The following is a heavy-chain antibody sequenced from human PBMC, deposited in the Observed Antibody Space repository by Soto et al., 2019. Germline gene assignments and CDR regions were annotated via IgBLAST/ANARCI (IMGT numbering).Heavy chain of an antibody. CDR1: GYTFTSYG. D-gene: IGHD3-9*01. J-gene: IGHJ6*02. Sequence: ASVKVSCKASGYTFTSYGISWVRQAPGQGHEWMGWISAYNGNTNYAQKLQGRVTMTTDTSTSTAYMELRSLRSDDTAVYYCARWTYYDILTRSDYYYYGMDVWGQGTTVTVSS. CDR3: ARWTYYDILTRSDYYYYGMDV. V-gene: IGHV1-18*01. CDR2: ISAYNGNT.